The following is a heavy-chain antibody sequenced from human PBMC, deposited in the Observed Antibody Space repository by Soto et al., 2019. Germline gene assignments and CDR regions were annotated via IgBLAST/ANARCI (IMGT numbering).Heavy chain of an antibody. Sequence: ASVKVSCKASGYTFTSYARHWVRQAPGQRLEWMGWINAGNGNTKYSQKFQGRVTITRDTSASTAYMELSSLRSEDTAVYYCARVANYYILNGPFDYWGQGTLVTVSS. CDR1: GYTFTSYA. CDR2: INAGNGNT. CDR3: ARVANYYILNGPFDY. J-gene: IGHJ4*02. D-gene: IGHD3-9*01. V-gene: IGHV1-3*01.